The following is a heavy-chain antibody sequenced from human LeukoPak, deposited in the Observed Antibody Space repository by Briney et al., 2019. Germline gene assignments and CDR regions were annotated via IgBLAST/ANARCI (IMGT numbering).Heavy chain of an antibody. CDR1: GFTFSSYA. V-gene: IGHV3-23*01. CDR2: FSGSGGST. J-gene: IGHJ4*02. Sequence: GGSLRLSCAASGFTFSSYAMSWVRQAPGKGLECISGFSGSGGSTYYADSVKGRFTISRDNSKNTLYLQMKSLRAEDTAVYFCAKDSVVVAGLVNYFDYWGQGTLVTVSS. CDR3: AKDSVVVAGLVNYFDY. D-gene: IGHD6-19*01.